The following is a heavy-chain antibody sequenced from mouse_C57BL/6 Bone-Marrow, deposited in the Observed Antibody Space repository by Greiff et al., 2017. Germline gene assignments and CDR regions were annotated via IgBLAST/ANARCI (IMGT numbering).Heavy chain of an antibody. CDR3: ARLSNWYYFDY. V-gene: IGHV1-85*01. CDR2: IYPRDGST. J-gene: IGHJ2*01. CDR1: GYTFTSYD. Sequence: QVQLQQSGPELVKPGASVKLSCKASGYTFTSYDINWVKQRPGQGLEWIGWIYPRDGSTKYNEKFKGKGPLTVDTSSIAAYMELHSLTSADSAVYFCARLSNWYYFDYWGQGTTLTVSS. D-gene: IGHD4-1*01.